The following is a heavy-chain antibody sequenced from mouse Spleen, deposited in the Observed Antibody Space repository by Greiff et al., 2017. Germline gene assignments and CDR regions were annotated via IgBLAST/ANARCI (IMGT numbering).Heavy chain of an antibody. V-gene: IGHV1-62-2*01. CDR3: ARHEDLNYYGSSWWYFDV. J-gene: IGHJ1*03. CDR2: FYPGSGSI. Sequence: QVQLKQSGAELVKPGASVKLSCKASGYTFTEYTIHWVKQRSGQGLEWIGWFYPGSGSIKYNEKFKDKATLTADKSSSTVYMELSRLTSEDSAVYFCARHEDLNYYGSSWWYFDVWGTGTTVTVSS. CDR1: GYTFTEYT. D-gene: IGHD1-1*01.